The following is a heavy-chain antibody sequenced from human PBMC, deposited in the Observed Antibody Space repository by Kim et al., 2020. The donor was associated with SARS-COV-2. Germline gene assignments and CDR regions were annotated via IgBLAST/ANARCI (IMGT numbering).Heavy chain of an antibody. CDR1: GYTFTSYG. J-gene: IGHJ1*01. CDR2: ISAYNGNT. D-gene: IGHD3-3*01. Sequence: ASVKVSCKASGYTFTSYGISWVRQAPGQGLEWMGWISAYNGNTNYAQKLQGRVTMTTDTSTSTAYMELRSLRSDDTAVYYCARGGDYDFWSGYYSSPEYFQHWGQGTLVTVSS. CDR3: ARGGDYDFWSGYYSSPEYFQH. V-gene: IGHV1-18*04.